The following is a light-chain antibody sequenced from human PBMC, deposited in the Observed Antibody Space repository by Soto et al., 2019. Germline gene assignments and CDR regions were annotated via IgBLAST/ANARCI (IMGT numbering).Light chain of an antibody. J-gene: IGKJ1*01. V-gene: IGKV3-15*01. CDR1: QRVGSN. CDR2: GAS. Sequence: EVVMTQSPDTLSVSPGERATLSCRASQRVGSNLAWYQQKLGQAPRLLIYGASTRATDIPPRFSASGSGTEFTLTISSLQSEDFAVYYCQQYNNWPRTLGQGTKVDTK. CDR3: QQYNNWPRT.